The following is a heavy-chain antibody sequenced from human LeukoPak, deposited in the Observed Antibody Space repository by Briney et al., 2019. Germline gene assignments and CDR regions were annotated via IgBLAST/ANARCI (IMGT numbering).Heavy chain of an antibody. D-gene: IGHD3-22*01. CDR1: GYTFTSYG. J-gene: IGHJ4*02. CDR2: ISAYNGNT. Sequence: GASVKVSCKASGYTFTSYGISWVRQAPGQGLEWMGWISAYNGNTNYAQKLQGRVTMTTDTSTSTAYMELRSLRSDDTAVYHCARDQYYYDSSGYSPRFDYWGQGTLVTVSS. CDR3: ARDQYYYDSSGYSPRFDY. V-gene: IGHV1-18*01.